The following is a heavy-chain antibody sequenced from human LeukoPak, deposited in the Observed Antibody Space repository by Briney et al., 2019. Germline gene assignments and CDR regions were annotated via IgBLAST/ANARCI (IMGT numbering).Heavy chain of an antibody. Sequence: PSETLSLTCTVSGGSISSYYWSWIRQPPGKGLEWIGYIYYSGSTNYNPSLKSRVTISVDTSKNQFSLKLSSVTAADTAVYYCARGAGAKTTVYYYYYRDVWGKGTTVTVS. CDR1: GGSISSYY. D-gene: IGHD4-17*01. CDR3: ARGAGAKTTVYYYYYRDV. CDR2: IYYSGST. V-gene: IGHV4-59*01. J-gene: IGHJ6*03.